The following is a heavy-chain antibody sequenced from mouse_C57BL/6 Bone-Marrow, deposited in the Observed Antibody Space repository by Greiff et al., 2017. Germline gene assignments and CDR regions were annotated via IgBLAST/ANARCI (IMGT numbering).Heavy chain of an antibody. V-gene: IGHV1-81*01. D-gene: IGHD1-1*01. Sequence: VQLVESGAELARPGASVKLSCKASGYTFTSYGISWVKQRTGQGLEWIGEINPRSGNTYYNEKFKGKATLTADKSSSTTYMELRSLTSEDSAVYFCASPGMYYYGSSPAYCGQGTLVTVSA. CDR1: GYTFTSYG. J-gene: IGHJ3*01. CDR3: ASPGMYYYGSSPAY. CDR2: INPRSGNT.